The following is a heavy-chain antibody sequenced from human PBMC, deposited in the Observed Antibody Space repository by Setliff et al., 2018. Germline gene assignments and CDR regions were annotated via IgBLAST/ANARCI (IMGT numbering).Heavy chain of an antibody. CDR3: ARSSSWSSSSFHI. J-gene: IGHJ3*02. V-gene: IGHV4-39*01. Sequence: SETLSLTCIVSVDSLISGHYYWSWVRQPPGKGLEWIGRIYYTGTTYYNPSLKSRITMSVDTSKKQFSLSLSSVTAADTAIYYCARSSSWSSSSFHIWGQGTMVTVSS. CDR1: VDSLISGHYY. CDR2: IYYTGTT. D-gene: IGHD1-26*01.